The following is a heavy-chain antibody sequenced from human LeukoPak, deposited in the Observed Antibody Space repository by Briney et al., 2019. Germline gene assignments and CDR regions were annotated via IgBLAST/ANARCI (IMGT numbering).Heavy chain of an antibody. D-gene: IGHD2-15*01. V-gene: IGHV3-23*01. CDR2: IGGSGGST. J-gene: IGHJ4*02. Sequence: GGSLRLSCAASGFTFSSYGMSWVRQAPGKGLEWVSAIGGSGGSTYYADSVKGRFTISRDNSKNTLYLQMNSLRAEDTAVYYCAKTPVKDIVVVVAATPFDYWGQGTLVTVSS. CDR1: GFTFSSYG. CDR3: AKTPVKDIVVVVAATPFDY.